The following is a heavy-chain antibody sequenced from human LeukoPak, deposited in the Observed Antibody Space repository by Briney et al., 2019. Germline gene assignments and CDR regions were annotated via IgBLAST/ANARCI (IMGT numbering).Heavy chain of an antibody. Sequence: GGSMRLSCAASGFIFSSYAMHWVRQAPGKGLEWVAVISYDGSNKYYADSVKGRFTISRDNSKNTLYLQMNSLRAEDTAVYYCARDGGGSYELYYFDYWGQGTPVTVSS. J-gene: IGHJ4*02. CDR3: ARDGGGSYELYYFDY. CDR2: ISYDGSNK. D-gene: IGHD1-26*01. V-gene: IGHV3-30*01. CDR1: GFIFSSYA.